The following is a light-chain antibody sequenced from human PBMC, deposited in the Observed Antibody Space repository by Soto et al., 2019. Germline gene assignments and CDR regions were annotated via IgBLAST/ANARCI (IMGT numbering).Light chain of an antibody. CDR3: RHRGHCPLT. V-gene: IGKV3-11*01. CDR1: QTVYRF. CDR2: DAI. Sequence: EVVLTQSTATLSLAPGQRATLFCRASQTVYRFLAWYQQRPGQAPRLLIYDAIYRATGIPDRFSGSGSGTDFTLPISTLEPEDFGVYYCRHRGHCPLTFGQGTRLEVK. J-gene: IGKJ1*01.